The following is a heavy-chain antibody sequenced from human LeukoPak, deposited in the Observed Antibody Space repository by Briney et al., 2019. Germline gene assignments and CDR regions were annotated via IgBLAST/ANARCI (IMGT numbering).Heavy chain of an antibody. CDR2: IYYSGST. CDR1: GGSISSSSYY. D-gene: IGHD3-10*01. Sequence: SETLSLTCTVSGGSISSSSYYWGWIRQPPGKGLEWIGSIYYSGSTYYNPSLKSRVTISVDTSKNQFSLKLSSVTAADTAVYYCARAPPGDYYYYYMDVWGKGTTVTISS. J-gene: IGHJ6*03. V-gene: IGHV4-39*07. CDR3: ARAPPGDYYYYYMDV.